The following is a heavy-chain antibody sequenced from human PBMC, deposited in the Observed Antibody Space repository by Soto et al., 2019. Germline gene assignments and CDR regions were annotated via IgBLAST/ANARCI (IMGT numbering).Heavy chain of an antibody. Sequence: GASVKVSCKASGYSLTRYAMHWVRQAHGQRLEWMGWINAGNGNTKYSQKFQGRVTITRDTSASTAYMELSSLRSEDTAVYYCARDLFSEYCSGGSCYPYYYYGMDVWGQGTTVTVSS. CDR3: ARDLFSEYCSGGSCYPYYYYGMDV. CDR2: INAGNGNT. CDR1: GYSLTRYA. J-gene: IGHJ6*02. V-gene: IGHV1-3*01. D-gene: IGHD2-15*01.